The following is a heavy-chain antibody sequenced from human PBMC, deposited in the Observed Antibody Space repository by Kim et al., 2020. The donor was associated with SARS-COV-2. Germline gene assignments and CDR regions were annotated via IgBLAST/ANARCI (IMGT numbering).Heavy chain of an antibody. CDR1: GFTFSYYW. Sequence: GESLKISCAASGFTFSYYWMTWVRQTPGKGLEWVANIKPDGSGPSYVDSLKGRFTISRDNAKNSLYLQMNSLGDEDTAVYYCAKSGFRSAFELWGQGTLV. CDR3: AKSGFRSAFEL. D-gene: IGHD3-22*01. V-gene: IGHV3-7*03. J-gene: IGHJ3*01. CDR2: IKPDGSGP.